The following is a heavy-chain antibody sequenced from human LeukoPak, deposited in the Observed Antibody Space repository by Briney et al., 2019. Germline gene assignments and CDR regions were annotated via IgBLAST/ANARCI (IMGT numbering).Heavy chain of an antibody. V-gene: IGHV4-34*01. CDR2: INHSGST. Sequence: SETLSLTCAVYGGSFSGYYWSWIRQPPGKGLEWIGEINHSGSTNYNPSLKSRVTISVDTSKNQFSLKLSSVTAADTAVYYCARSLRRRAAYSSSSGPLDYWGQGTLVTVSS. CDR3: ARSLRRRAAYSSSSGPLDY. J-gene: IGHJ4*02. CDR1: GGSFSGYY. D-gene: IGHD6-6*01.